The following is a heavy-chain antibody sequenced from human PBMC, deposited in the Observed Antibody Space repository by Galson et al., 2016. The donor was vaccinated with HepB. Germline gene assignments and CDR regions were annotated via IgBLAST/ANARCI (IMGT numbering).Heavy chain of an antibody. CDR2: IYPDDSDT. V-gene: IGHV5-51*01. Sequence: QSGAEVKKPGESLKISCQASGYTFPKYWIAWVRQMPGKGPECMGIIYPDDSDTRYSPSFQDQVTISADKSTSTAYLQWSSLKASDTAMYYCARSRSSSYSFVEYWGQGSLVSVSS. CDR3: ARSRSSSYSFVEY. CDR1: GYTFPKYW. J-gene: IGHJ4*02. D-gene: IGHD2-2*01.